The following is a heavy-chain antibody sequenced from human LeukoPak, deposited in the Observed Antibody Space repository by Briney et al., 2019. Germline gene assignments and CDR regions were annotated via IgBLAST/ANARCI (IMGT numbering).Heavy chain of an antibody. V-gene: IGHV3-64D*06. CDR3: VRQDSSGWYEY. CDR2: IPSDGVLT. Sequence: GGSLRLSCATSGFTFSNYAMHWVRQAPGKGLEYVSGIPSDGVLTNYADSVKGRFTISRDNPKNTVYLQMSSLRAEDTALYYCVRQDSSGWYEYWGQGTLVIVSS. CDR1: GFTFSNYA. J-gene: IGHJ4*02. D-gene: IGHD6-19*01.